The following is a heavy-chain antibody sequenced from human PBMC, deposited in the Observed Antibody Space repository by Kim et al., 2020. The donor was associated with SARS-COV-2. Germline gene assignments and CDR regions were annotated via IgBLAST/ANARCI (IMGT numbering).Heavy chain of an antibody. Sequence: GGSLRLFCAASGFTFSSYAMHWVRQAPGKGLEWVAVISYDGSNKYYADSAKGRFTTARDNSKNTLYLQMNSLRAEATAVYYCARAPRGLRYFDWLYRTFLGYWGQGTLVPGSS. V-gene: IGHV3-30*04. CDR2: ISYDGSNK. D-gene: IGHD3-9*01. CDR3: ARAPRGLRYFDWLYRTFLGY. J-gene: IGHJ4*02. CDR1: GFTFSSYA.